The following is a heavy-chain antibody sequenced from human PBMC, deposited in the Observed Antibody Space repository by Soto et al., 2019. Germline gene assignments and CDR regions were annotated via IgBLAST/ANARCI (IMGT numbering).Heavy chain of an antibody. CDR2: INPSGGST. CDR1: GYSFTNYY. J-gene: IGHJ3*02. D-gene: IGHD2-8*02. Sequence: ASVKVSCKASGYSFTNYYIHWVRQAPGQGLEWMGIINPSGGSTSYAQKFQGRITMTGDASTSTVYMDLGSLRLEDTAIYYCATVSGPYAFDIWGQGTMVTVSS. V-gene: IGHV1-46*03. CDR3: ATVSGPYAFDI.